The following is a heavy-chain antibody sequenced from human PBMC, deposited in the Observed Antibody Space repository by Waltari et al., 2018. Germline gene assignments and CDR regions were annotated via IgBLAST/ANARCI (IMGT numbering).Heavy chain of an antibody. CDR2: IYYSGDT. J-gene: IGHJ4*02. D-gene: IGHD3-22*01. CDR1: GGSISSSSYY. CDR3: ARGGSITMIVVVTFDY. V-gene: IGHV4-39*07. Sequence: QLQLQESGPGLVKPSETLSLTCTVSGGSISSSSYYWGWIRQPPGKGLEWIGSIYYSGDTYYNPSLKSRVTISVDTSKNQFSLKLSSVTAADTAVYYCARGGSITMIVVVTFDYWGQGTLVTVSS.